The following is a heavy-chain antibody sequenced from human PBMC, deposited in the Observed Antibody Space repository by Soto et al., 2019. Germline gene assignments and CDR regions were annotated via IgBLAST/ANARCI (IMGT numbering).Heavy chain of an antibody. J-gene: IGHJ3*02. V-gene: IGHV3-30-3*01. CDR2: ISYDGSNK. CDR1: GFTFSSYA. D-gene: IGHD7-27*01. Sequence: QAGGSLRLSCAASGFTFSSYAMHWVRQAPGKGLEWVAVISYDGSNKYYADSVKGRFTISRDNSKNTLYLQMNSLRAEDTAVYYCARPSTGDQGAFDIWGQGTMVTVSS. CDR3: ARPSTGDQGAFDI.